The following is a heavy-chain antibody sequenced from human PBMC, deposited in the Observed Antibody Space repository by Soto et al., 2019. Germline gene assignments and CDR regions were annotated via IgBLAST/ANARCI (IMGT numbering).Heavy chain of an antibody. CDR3: ARGGSGGELYYGMDV. CDR1: GFTFSSYS. V-gene: IGHV3-21*01. J-gene: IGHJ6*02. CDR2: ISSSSSYI. D-gene: IGHD6-19*01. Sequence: GGSLRLSGAASGFTFSSYSMNWVRQAPGKGLEWVSSISSSSSYIYYADSVKGRFTISRDNAKNSLYLQMNSLRAEDTAVYYCARGGSGGELYYGMDVWGQGTTVTVSS.